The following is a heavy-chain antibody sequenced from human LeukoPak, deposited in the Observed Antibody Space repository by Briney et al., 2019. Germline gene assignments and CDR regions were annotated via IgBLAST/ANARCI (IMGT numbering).Heavy chain of an antibody. Sequence: SETLSLTCTVSGGSISSSYWSWIRQPPGKGLEWIGYIYYSGSTYYNPSLKSRVTISVDMSKNQFSMKLSSVTAADTAVYYCASALWFGELELDPWGQGTLVTVSS. CDR2: IYYSGST. J-gene: IGHJ5*02. CDR1: GGSISSSY. V-gene: IGHV4-59*08. CDR3: ASALWFGELELDP. D-gene: IGHD3-10*01.